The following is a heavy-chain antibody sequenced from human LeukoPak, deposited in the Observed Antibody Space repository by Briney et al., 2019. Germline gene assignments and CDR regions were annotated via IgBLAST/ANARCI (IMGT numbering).Heavy chain of an antibody. V-gene: IGHV3-23*01. CDR3: AKDPNGDYIGAFGM. J-gene: IGHJ3*02. CDR2: ISGSGDRT. Sequence: GGSLRLSCAASGIXASSYAITWVRQAPGKGLEWVSSISGSGDRTMYADSVKGRFTISRDNFKNTLYLQMNSLRAEDTAVYHCAKDPNGDYIGAFGMWGQGTMVTVSS. D-gene: IGHD4-17*01. CDR1: GIXASSYA.